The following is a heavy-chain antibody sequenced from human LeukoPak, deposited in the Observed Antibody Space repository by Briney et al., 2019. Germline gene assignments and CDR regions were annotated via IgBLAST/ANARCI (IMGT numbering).Heavy chain of an antibody. V-gene: IGHV1-46*01. J-gene: IGHJ3*02. Sequence: ASVKVSCKASGYTFTSYYMLWVRQAPGQGLEWMGIINPSGGSTSYAQNLQGRVTMTRDTSTSTVYMELSSLRSEDTAVYYCAISPGDSGYDSMNGAFDIWGQGTMVTVSS. CDR2: INPSGGST. CDR3: AISPGDSGYDSMNGAFDI. D-gene: IGHD5-12*01. CDR1: GYTFTSYY.